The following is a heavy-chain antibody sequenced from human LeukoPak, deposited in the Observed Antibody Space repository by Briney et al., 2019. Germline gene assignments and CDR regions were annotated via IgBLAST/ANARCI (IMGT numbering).Heavy chain of an antibody. J-gene: IGHJ3*02. D-gene: IGHD1-26*01. Sequence: SGGSLRLSCAASGFTLSDYYMSWIRQAPGKGLEWVSYISSSSSYTNYADSVKGRFTISRDNAKNSLYLQMNSLRAEDTAVYYCARMRVGAQRDAFDIWGQGTMVTVSS. V-gene: IGHV3-11*03. CDR2: ISSSSSYT. CDR3: ARMRVGAQRDAFDI. CDR1: GFTLSDYY.